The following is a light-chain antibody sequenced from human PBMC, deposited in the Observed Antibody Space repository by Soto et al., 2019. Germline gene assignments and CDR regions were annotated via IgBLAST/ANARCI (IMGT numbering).Light chain of an antibody. J-gene: IGKJ1*01. CDR2: AAS. Sequence: DIQRTQSPSSVSASVGDRITITWRASQDIRGRLDWFQQKQGKAPQYXIQAASILQSGVPSRFSGSGSGTDFILTINNLQPEDFASYYCQQVYSFPRTFGLGTQVDIK. V-gene: IGKV1-12*01. CDR3: QQVYSFPRT. CDR1: QDIRGR.